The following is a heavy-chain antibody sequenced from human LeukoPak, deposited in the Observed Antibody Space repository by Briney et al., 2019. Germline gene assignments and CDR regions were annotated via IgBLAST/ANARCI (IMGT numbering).Heavy chain of an antibody. J-gene: IGHJ3*02. CDR3: ARDNHYYDSSGYYYNDAFDT. V-gene: IGHV4-59*11. Sequence: SETLSLTCTVSGGSISSHYWSWIRQPPGKGLEWIGYIYYSGSTNYNPSLKSRVTISVDTSKNQFSLKLSSVTAADTAVYYCARDNHYYDSSGYYYNDAFDTWGQGTMVTVSS. D-gene: IGHD3-22*01. CDR1: GGSISSHY. CDR2: IYYSGST.